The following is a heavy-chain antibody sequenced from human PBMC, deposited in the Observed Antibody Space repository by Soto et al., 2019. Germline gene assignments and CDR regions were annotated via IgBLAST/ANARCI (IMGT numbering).Heavy chain of an antibody. V-gene: IGHV4-39*01. D-gene: IGHD2-15*01. Sequence: QLQLQESGPGLVKPSETLSLTCTVSGGSISSSSYCWGWIRQPPGKGLEWIGSIYYSGSTYYNPSLKSRVTISVDTSKNQFSLKLSSVTAADTAVYYCARHGQYCSGGSCYSGLYNWFDPWGQGTLVTVSS. CDR2: IYYSGST. CDR1: GGSISSSSYC. J-gene: IGHJ5*02. CDR3: ARHGQYCSGGSCYSGLYNWFDP.